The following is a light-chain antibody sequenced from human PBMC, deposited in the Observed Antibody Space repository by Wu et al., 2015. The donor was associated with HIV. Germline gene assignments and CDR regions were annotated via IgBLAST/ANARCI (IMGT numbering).Light chain of an antibody. CDR2: GAS. CDR1: QSVSDN. J-gene: IGKJ4*01. V-gene: IGKV3-15*01. CDR3: QQYHDWPPLT. Sequence: EIEMTQSPATLSVSPGERVTLSCRVSQSVSDNLAWYQHKPGQVPRVLIHGASTRVAGVPARFSGGGSGTEFTLTISSMESEDFAVYYCQQYHDWPPLTFGGGTKVEIK.